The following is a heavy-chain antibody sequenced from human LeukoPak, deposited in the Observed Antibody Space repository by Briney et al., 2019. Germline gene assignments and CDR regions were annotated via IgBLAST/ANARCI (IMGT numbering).Heavy chain of an antibody. Sequence: PSETLSLTCTVSGGSISSYYWSWIRQPPGKGLEWIGYIYYSGSTNYNPSLKSRVTISVYTSKNQFSLKLSSVTAADTAVYYCARDRVGATGLFDYWGQGTLVTVPS. CDR3: ARDRVGATGLFDY. V-gene: IGHV4-59*01. D-gene: IGHD1-26*01. CDR1: GGSISSYY. CDR2: IYYSGST. J-gene: IGHJ4*02.